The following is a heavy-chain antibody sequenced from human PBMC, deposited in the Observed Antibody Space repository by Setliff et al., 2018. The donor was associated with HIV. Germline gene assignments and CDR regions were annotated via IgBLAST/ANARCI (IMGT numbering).Heavy chain of an antibody. J-gene: IGHJ3*02. CDR2: INPKSTDT. Sequence: ASVKVSCKASGYPFTDYYLHWVRQAPGQGLEWMGWINPKSTDTKFAQQFQGRVTMTRSTSLSTAYMELSSLRSEDTAVYYCARPATRRYSGSSRADAFDIWGQGTMVTVSS. CDR3: ARPATRRYSGSSRADAFDI. D-gene: IGHD1-26*01. CDR1: GYPFTDYY. V-gene: IGHV1-2*02.